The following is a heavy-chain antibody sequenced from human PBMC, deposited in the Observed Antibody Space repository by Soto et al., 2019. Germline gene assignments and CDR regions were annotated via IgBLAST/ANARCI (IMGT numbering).Heavy chain of an antibody. Sequence: ASVKVSCKASGYTFTTYAMHWVRQAPGQRLEWMGWINAGNGNTKYSQKFQGRVTITRDTSASTAYMELSSLRSEDTAVYYCARGGSGWPFDYWGQGTLVTVSS. V-gene: IGHV1-3*01. CDR2: INAGNGNT. J-gene: IGHJ4*02. CDR1: GYTFTTYA. CDR3: ARGGSGWPFDY. D-gene: IGHD6-19*01.